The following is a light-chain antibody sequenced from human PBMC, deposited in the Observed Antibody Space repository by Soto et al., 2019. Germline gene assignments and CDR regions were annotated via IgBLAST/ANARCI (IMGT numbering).Light chain of an antibody. V-gene: IGKV3-20*01. CDR3: PQYAASPRT. CDR1: QSVSNAY. CDR2: GAS. J-gene: IGKJ1*01. Sequence: EIVLTQSPGTLSLSPRERATLSCRASQSVSNAYLAWYQHKVGQAPRLLIYGASNRAPGIPDRFSGSGSGIAFITTISRREPADFAVEYCPQYAASPRTFGQGTQVEVK.